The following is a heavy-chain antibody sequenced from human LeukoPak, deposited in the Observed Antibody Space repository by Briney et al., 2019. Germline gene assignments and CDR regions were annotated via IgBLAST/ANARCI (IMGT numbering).Heavy chain of an antibody. V-gene: IGHV3-23*01. CDR1: GFTFSSYA. CDR3: AKDLSFDWLWGGDAFNI. J-gene: IGHJ3*02. D-gene: IGHD3-9*01. Sequence: GGSLRLSCAASGFTFSSYAMSWVRQAPGKGLEWVAAISGSGGSTYYADSVKGRFTISRDNSKNTLYLQMNSLRAEDTAVYYCAKDLSFDWLWGGDAFNIWGQGTMVTVSS. CDR2: ISGSGGST.